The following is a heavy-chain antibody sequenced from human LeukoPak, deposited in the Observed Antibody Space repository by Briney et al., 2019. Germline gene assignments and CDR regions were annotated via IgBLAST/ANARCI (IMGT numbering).Heavy chain of an antibody. J-gene: IGHJ3*02. CDR1: VFTFTNAW. CDR3: TTGFTVPGAFDI. Sequence: GGSLRLSCAASVFTFTNAWMNRVRQAPGKGLEWVGRIKSKTDGGTTDYAAPVKGRFTISRDDSKTTLYLQMNSLKTQDTAVYYSTTGFTVPGAFDIWGQGTMVTVSS. CDR2: IKSKTDGGTT. V-gene: IGHV3-15*01. D-gene: IGHD4-17*01.